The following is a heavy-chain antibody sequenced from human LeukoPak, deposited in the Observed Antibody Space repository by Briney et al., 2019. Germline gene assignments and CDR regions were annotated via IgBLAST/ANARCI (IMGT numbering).Heavy chain of an antibody. CDR2: ITESSNAI. Sequence: GGSLRLSCAASRFPFSSYTMHWVRQAPGKGLEWVSSITESSNAIYYASSLNGRFTISRDNAKKTLFLQINSLRVEDKTVYYCAGGSGTYSRDYWGQGTLVTVSS. CDR1: RFPFSSYT. D-gene: IGHD3-16*01. CDR3: AGGSGTYSRDY. J-gene: IGHJ4*02. V-gene: IGHV3-21*01.